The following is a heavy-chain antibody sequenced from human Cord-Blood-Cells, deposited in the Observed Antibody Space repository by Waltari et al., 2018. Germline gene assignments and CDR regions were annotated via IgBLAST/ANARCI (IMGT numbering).Heavy chain of an antibody. J-gene: IGHJ4*02. CDR2: ISSSSSYI. CDR3: ARVVDGSGSLDY. V-gene: IGHV3-21*01. CDR1: GFTFSSYS. Sequence: EVQLVESGGGLVKPGGSLRLSCAASGFTFSSYSMTWVRQAPGKGLEWVSSISSSSSYIYYADSVKGRFTISRDNAKNSLYLQMNSLRAEDTAVYYCARVVDGSGSLDYWGQGTLVTVSS. D-gene: IGHD3-10*01.